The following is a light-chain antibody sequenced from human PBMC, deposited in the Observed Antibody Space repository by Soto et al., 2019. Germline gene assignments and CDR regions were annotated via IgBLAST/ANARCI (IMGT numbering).Light chain of an antibody. CDR3: QQYGSSPA. CDR1: QSVSSSY. CDR2: GAS. V-gene: IGKV3-20*01. J-gene: IGKJ3*01. Sequence: EIVLTQSPGTLSLSPGERATLSCRASQSVSSSYLAWYQQKPGQAPRLLIYGASSRDTSIPDRFSGSGSGTDITLTISSLKPADLPVYYCQQYGSSPAFGPRTKVYIK.